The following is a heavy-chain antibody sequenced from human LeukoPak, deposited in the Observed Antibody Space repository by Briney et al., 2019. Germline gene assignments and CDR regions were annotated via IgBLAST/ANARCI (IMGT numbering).Heavy chain of an antibody. CDR2: ISSSSSYI. D-gene: IGHD2-2*01. V-gene: IGHV3-21*01. Sequence: GGSLRLSCAASGFTFSSYNMNWVRQAPGKGLEWVSSISSSSSYIYYADSVKGRFTISRDNAKNSLYLQMNSLRAEDTAVYYCARIGCSSTSCSFGAYYYYDMDVWGQGTTVTVSS. CDR3: ARIGCSSTSCSFGAYYYYDMDV. CDR1: GFTFSSYN. J-gene: IGHJ6*02.